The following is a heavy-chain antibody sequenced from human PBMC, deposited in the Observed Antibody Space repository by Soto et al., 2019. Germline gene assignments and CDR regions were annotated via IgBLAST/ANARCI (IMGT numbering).Heavy chain of an antibody. CDR3: MKAHESGDFLGMSV. V-gene: IGHV4-61*01. CDR1: GGSVSTGMKY. D-gene: IGHD3-10*01. J-gene: IGHJ6*02. CDR2: MYKTGET. Sequence: SETLSLTCTVSGGSVSTGMKYWGWVRQPPGKALEFIGYMYKTGETLLNSSLKSRVTLSMETSKNQLSLTLSSVTAADTAVYLCMKAHESGDFLGMSVWGPGTTVTSP.